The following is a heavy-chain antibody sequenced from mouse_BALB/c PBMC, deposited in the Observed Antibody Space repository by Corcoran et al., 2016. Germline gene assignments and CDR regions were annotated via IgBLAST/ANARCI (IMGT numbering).Heavy chain of an antibody. V-gene: IGHV14-3*02. CDR2: IDPANGNT. Sequence: EVQLQQSGAELVNPGASVKLSCTASGFNIKDTYMHWVKQRPEQGLEWIGRIDPANGNTKYDPKYQGKATITADTSSNTAYLQLSSLTSEDTSGYYGARWDWYFDVWGAGTTVTVSS. CDR3: ARWDWYFDV. J-gene: IGHJ1*01. CDR1: GFNIKDTY.